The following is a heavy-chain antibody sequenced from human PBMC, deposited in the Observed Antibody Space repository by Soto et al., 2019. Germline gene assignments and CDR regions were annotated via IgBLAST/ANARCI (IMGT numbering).Heavy chain of an antibody. V-gene: IGHV3-21*01. Sequence: GGSLRLSCAASGFTFSSYSMNWVRQAPGKGLEWVSSISSSSSYIYYADSVKGRFTISRDNAKNSLYLQMNSLRAGDTAVYYCARDGLCCSSTSCFRIEDAFDIWGQGTMVTVSS. J-gene: IGHJ3*02. CDR3: ARDGLCCSSTSCFRIEDAFDI. D-gene: IGHD2-2*01. CDR2: ISSSSSYI. CDR1: GFTFSSYS.